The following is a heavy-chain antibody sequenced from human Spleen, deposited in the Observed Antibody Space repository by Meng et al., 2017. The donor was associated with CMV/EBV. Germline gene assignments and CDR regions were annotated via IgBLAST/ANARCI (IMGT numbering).Heavy chain of an antibody. CDR3: ARDRNVLRYFDWFAY. V-gene: IGHV3-74*01. Sequence: SCFSFSSYWMHWVRQAPGAGLVWISRINTAGSSTSYADSVKGRFTISRDNAKNTVYLQMNSLRAEDTAVYYCARDRNVLRYFDWFAYWGQGTLVTVSS. J-gene: IGHJ5*01. CDR1: CFSFSSYW. D-gene: IGHD3-9*01. CDR2: INTAGSST.